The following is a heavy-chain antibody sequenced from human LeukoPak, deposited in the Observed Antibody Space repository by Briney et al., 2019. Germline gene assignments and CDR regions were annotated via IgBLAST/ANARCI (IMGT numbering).Heavy chain of an antibody. CDR1: GGTFSSYA. J-gene: IGHJ4*02. Sequence: SVKVSCKASGGTFSSYAISWVRQAPGQGLEWMGGIIPIFGTANYAQKFQGRVTITADESTSTAYMELSSLRSEDTAVYYCARRGMGIAAAGTGRGRVWFFDYWGQGTLVTVSS. V-gene: IGHV1-69*13. CDR3: ARRGMGIAAAGTGRGRVWFFDY. CDR2: IIPIFGTA. D-gene: IGHD6-13*01.